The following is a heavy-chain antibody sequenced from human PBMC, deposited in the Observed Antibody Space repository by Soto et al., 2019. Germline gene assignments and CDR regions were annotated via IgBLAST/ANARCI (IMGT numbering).Heavy chain of an antibody. D-gene: IGHD3-22*01. CDR2: ISISGSSI. V-gene: IGHV3-11*04. CDR3: ARDKEGYYDSSGYYPYYFDY. J-gene: IGHJ4*02. CDR1: GFTFSDYY. Sequence: PGGSLRLSCAASGFTFSDYYMSWIRQAPGKGLEWLSYISISGSSIYYADSVKGRFTISRDNSRNTLYLQVNSLRAEDTAMYYCARDKEGYYDSSGYYPYYFDYWGQGTLVTVSS.